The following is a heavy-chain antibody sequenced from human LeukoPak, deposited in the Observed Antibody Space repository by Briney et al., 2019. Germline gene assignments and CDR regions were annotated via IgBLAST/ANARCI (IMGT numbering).Heavy chain of an antibody. CDR2: IIPIFGTA. Sequence: SVKVSCKASGGTFSSYAISWVRQAPGQGLEWMGGIIPIFGTANYAQKFQGRVTITADESTSTAYMELSSLRSEDTAVYYCARDRDPYYYDSSSYYYFDYWGQGTLVTVSS. D-gene: IGHD3-22*01. J-gene: IGHJ4*02. CDR1: GGTFSSYA. CDR3: ARDRDPYYYDSSSYYYFDY. V-gene: IGHV1-69*13.